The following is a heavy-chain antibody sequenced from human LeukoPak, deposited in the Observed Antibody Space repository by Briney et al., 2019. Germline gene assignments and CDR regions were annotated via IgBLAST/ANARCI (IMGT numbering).Heavy chain of an antibody. CDR2: IIPIFGTA. CDR3: ARSGYSYGYLYRLPFHH. J-gene: IGHJ4*02. Sequence: ASVKVCCTASGGTFSCYASSWVRQAPGQGLEWMGGIIPIFGTANYAQKFQGRVTITADESTSTAYMELSSLRSEDTAVYYCARSGYSYGYLYRLPFHHGGQGTLVTVSS. V-gene: IGHV1-69*01. CDR1: GGTFSCYA. D-gene: IGHD5-18*01.